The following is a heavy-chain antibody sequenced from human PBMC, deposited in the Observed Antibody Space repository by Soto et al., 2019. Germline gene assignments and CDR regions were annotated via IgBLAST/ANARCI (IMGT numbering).Heavy chain of an antibody. D-gene: IGHD5-18*01. V-gene: IGHV3-23*01. Sequence: DVQLLESGGGLAQPGGSLRLSCGASAFSFSTYGMGWVRQAPGKGLEWVSSISGSGGSTYYSGSVKGRFTISRDNSRNTLYLQMNSLRGEDTAVYYCATTPTNLDIAMVDTRYDYWGQGTLVAVSS. CDR3: ATTPTNLDIAMVDTRYDY. CDR2: ISGSGGST. CDR1: AFSFSTYG. J-gene: IGHJ4*02.